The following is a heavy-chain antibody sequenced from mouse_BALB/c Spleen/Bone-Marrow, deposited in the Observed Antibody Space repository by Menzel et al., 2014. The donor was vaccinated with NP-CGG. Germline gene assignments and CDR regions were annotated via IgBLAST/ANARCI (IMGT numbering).Heavy chain of an antibody. CDR3: ARHRYDVGAIDY. Sequence: VQLVESGPDLVAPSQSLSITCTVSGFSLTSYGVHWVRQPPGKGLEWLVVIWSDGSTTYNSALKSRLSISKDNSKSQIFLKMNSRQTKDAAMYDYARHRYDVGAIDYWGQGTSVTVSS. V-gene: IGHV2-6-2*01. D-gene: IGHD2-12*01. CDR1: GFSLTSYG. J-gene: IGHJ4*01. CDR2: IWSDGST.